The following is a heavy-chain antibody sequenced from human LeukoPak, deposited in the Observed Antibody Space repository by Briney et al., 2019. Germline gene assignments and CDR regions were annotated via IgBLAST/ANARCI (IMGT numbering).Heavy chain of an antibody. D-gene: IGHD3-16*02. CDR3: ARVGVRFDY. Sequence: GGSLRLSCAASEFTFSSYSMTWVRQAPGKGLEWVSYISSSSSTIYYADSVKGRFTISRDNAKNSLYLQMNSLRAEDTAVYYCARVGVRFDYWGQGTLVTVSS. CDR1: EFTFSSYS. J-gene: IGHJ4*02. CDR2: ISSSSSTI. V-gene: IGHV3-48*01.